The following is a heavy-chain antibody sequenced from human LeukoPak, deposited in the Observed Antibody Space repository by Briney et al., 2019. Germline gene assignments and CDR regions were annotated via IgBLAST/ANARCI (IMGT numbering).Heavy chain of an antibody. D-gene: IGHD3-10*01. CDR1: GFTFSAYA. Sequence: PGGSLGLSCAASGFTFSAYAMNWVRQTPGKGLEWVSFINYNGETTYYADSVKGRFTISRDNAKNSVSLQMNSLRVEDTAVYYCTRSGDGAFDNWGPGTMVTVSS. CDR2: INYNGETT. J-gene: IGHJ3*02. V-gene: IGHV3-48*03. CDR3: TRSGDGAFDN.